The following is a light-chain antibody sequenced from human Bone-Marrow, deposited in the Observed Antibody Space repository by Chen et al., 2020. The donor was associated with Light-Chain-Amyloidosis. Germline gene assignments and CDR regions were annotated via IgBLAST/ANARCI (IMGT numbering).Light chain of an antibody. CDR2: DDS. CDR1: NIGSTS. V-gene: IGLV3-21*02. J-gene: IGLJ3*02. CDR3: QVWDRSSDRPV. Sequence: SYVLTPPSPVSVAPGQTATIACGGNNIGSTSVHWYQQTPGQAPLLVVYDDSDRPSGIPERLSGSNSGNTATLTISRVEAGDEADYYCQVWDRSSDRPVFGGGTKLTVL.